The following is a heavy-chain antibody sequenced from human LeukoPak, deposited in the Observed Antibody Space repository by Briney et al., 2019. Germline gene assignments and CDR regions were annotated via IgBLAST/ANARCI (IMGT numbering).Heavy chain of an antibody. D-gene: IGHD1-1*01. Sequence: GGAVKVSCKASGYTFTSYAMHWLRQAPGQRGEWMGWINAGNGNTKYSQKFQGRVTITRDTSARTAYMELSSLRSEDTAVYYCARSNWNDGFDYWGQGTLVTVSS. CDR2: INAGNGNT. CDR3: ARSNWNDGFDY. J-gene: IGHJ4*02. V-gene: IGHV1-3*01. CDR1: GYTFTSYA.